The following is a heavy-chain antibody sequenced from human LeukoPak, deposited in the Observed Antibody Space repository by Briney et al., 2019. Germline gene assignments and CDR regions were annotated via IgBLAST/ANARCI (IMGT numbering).Heavy chain of an antibody. CDR3: ARWYSSSWYDYYYYMDV. Sequence: GGSLRLSCAASGFTSSSYWMSWVRQAPGKGLEWVANIKQDGSEKYYVDSVKGRFTISRDNAKNSLYLQMNSLRAEDTAVYYCARWYSSSWYDYYYYMDVWGKGTTVTVSS. D-gene: IGHD6-13*01. V-gene: IGHV3-7*01. CDR1: GFTSSSYW. J-gene: IGHJ6*03. CDR2: IKQDGSEK.